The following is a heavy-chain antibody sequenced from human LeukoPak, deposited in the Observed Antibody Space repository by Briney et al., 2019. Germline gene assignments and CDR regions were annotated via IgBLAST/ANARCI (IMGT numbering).Heavy chain of an antibody. Sequence: GGSLRLSCAASRFTFSSYEMNWVRQAPGKGLEWVSYISGSGIKHYAASVKGRFTISRDNAKNSLYLQMNSLRVEDTAVYYCAREDPGVAFYIWGQGTTVTV. V-gene: IGHV3-48*03. J-gene: IGHJ3*02. CDR1: RFTFSSYE. CDR2: ISGSGIK. CDR3: AREDPGVAFYI. D-gene: IGHD2-8*01.